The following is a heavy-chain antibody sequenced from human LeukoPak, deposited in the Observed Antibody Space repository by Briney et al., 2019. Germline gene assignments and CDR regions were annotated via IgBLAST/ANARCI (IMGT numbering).Heavy chain of an antibody. CDR2: ISGSGGST. CDR3: ARRGDYYDSSGHYYYYYYYMDV. CDR1: GFTFSSYA. V-gene: IGHV3-23*01. J-gene: IGHJ6*03. Sequence: PGGSLRLSCAASGFTFSSYAMSWVRQAPGKGLEWVSAISGSGGSTYYADSVKGRSTISRDNSKNTLYLQMNSLRAEDTAVYYCARRGDYYDSSGHYYYYYYYMDVWGKGTTVTVSS. D-gene: IGHD3-22*01.